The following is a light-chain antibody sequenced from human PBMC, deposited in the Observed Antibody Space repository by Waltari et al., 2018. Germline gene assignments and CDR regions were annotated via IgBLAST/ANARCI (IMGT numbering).Light chain of an antibody. Sequence: DIQLTQSPSFLSASVGDRVTITCRASQGISSYVAWYQQNPWKAPRLLIHSASTLQSGVPSRFSGSGSGTEFTLTISSLQPEDVATYYCQKYNSAPLTFGGGTKVGIK. CDR1: QGISSY. J-gene: IGKJ4*01. CDR3: QKYNSAPLT. V-gene: IGKV1-9*01. CDR2: SAS.